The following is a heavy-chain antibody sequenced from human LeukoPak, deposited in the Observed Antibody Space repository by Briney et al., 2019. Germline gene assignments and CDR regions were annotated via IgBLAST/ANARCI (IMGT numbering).Heavy chain of an antibody. D-gene: IGHD5-18*01. J-gene: IGHJ3*02. CDR1: GYTFTGYY. CDR3: ARGAGMVPDAFDI. CDR2: INPNSGGT. Sequence: ASVKVSCKASGYTFTGYYMHWVRQAPGQGLEWMGWINPNSGGTNYAQKFQGRVTMTRDTSISTAYMELSRLRPDDTAVYYCARGAGMVPDAFDIRGQGTMVTVSS. V-gene: IGHV1-2*02.